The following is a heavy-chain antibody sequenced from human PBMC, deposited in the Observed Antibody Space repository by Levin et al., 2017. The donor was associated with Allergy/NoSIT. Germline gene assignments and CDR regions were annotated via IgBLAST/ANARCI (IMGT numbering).Heavy chain of an antibody. CDR2: INPNSGDT. V-gene: IGHV1-2*06. CDR3: VRDLRDY. CDR1: GYTFTGYY. Sequence: GGSLRLSCKASGYTFTGYYMHWVRQAPRQGLEWMGRINPNSGDTNYAQKFQGRVTMTRDTSISTAYMELSSLRSDDTALYYCVRDLRDYWGQGTLVTVSS. J-gene: IGHJ4*02.